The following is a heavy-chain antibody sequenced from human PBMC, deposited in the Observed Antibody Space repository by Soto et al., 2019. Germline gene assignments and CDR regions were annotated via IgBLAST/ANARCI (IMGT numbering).Heavy chain of an antibody. CDR1: GGSISSSNW. Sequence: QVQLQESGPGLVKPSGTLSLTCAVSGGSISSSNWWSWVRQPPGKGLEWIGEIYHSGSTNYNPSLKSRVTISVDKSKNPFSLKLRSVTAADTAVYYCARKGITMVRGVIIMRNWFDPWGQGTLVTVSS. V-gene: IGHV4-4*02. CDR2: IYHSGST. J-gene: IGHJ5*02. CDR3: ARKGITMVRGVIIMRNWFDP. D-gene: IGHD3-10*01.